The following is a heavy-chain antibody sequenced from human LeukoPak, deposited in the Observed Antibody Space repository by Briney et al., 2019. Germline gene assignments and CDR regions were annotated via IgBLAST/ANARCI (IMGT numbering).Heavy chain of an antibody. J-gene: IGHJ5*02. Sequence: GRSLRLSCTVSGLTFGDYTMSWSRQAPGKGLEWVGFIRSKAYGGTTEYAASVKGRFTISRDDSKSIAYLQMNSLQSEDTAVYYWTRNMLGIAWFDPWGQRTLVTVSS. CDR1: GLTFGDYT. V-gene: IGHV3-49*03. CDR3: TRNMLGIAWFDP. CDR2: IRSKAYGGTT. D-gene: IGHD7-27*01.